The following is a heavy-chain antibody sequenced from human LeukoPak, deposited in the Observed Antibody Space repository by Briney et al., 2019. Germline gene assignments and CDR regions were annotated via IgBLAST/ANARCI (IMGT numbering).Heavy chain of an antibody. V-gene: IGHV3-48*03. CDR1: GFTFSSYE. Sequence: GGSLRLSCAASGFTFSSYEMIWVRQAPGKGLEWVSYINSRGSTIYYADSVKGRFTISRDNAENSLYLQMNSLRAEDTAVYYCSRAGYSTSWFYFDFWGQGALVTVSS. CDR2: INSRGSTI. CDR3: SRAGYSTSWFYFDF. J-gene: IGHJ4*02. D-gene: IGHD6-13*01.